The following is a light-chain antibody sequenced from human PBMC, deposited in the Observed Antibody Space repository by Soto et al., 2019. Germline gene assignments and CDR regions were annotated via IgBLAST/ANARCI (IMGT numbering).Light chain of an antibody. V-gene: IGKV3-20*01. CDR2: GAS. J-gene: IGKJ2*01. CDR1: QVIGSRD. CDR3: QQFGSSLQHT. Sequence: DIVMTQSPGTLSLSPGARATISCRASQVIGSRDLAGYHQKSGQAPRLLLYGASSKATSIPDRFSGSGSGTDFTLTLSRLEPEVFGVYYCQQFGSSLQHTFGRGTKLEIK.